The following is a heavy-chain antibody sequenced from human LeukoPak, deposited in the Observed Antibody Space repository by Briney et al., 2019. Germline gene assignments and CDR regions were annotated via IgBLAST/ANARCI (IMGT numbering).Heavy chain of an antibody. CDR2: ISYDGSNK. CDR1: GFTFSSYG. V-gene: IGHV3-30*18. J-gene: IGHJ4*02. CDR3: AKATQKHLWFGELLPGRFDY. Sequence: GGSLRLSCAASGFTFSSYGVHWVRQAPGKGLEWVAVISYDGSNKYYADSVKGRFTISRDNSKNTLYLQMNSLRAEDTAVYYCAKATQKHLWFGELLPGRFDYWGQGTLVTVSS. D-gene: IGHD3-10*01.